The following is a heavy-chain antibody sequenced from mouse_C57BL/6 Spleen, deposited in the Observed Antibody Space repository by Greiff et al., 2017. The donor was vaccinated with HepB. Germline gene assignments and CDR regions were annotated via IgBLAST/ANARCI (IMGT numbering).Heavy chain of an antibody. V-gene: IGHV1-64*01. CDR1: GYTFTSYW. CDR3: ARGDITTVVAHYFDY. CDR2: IHPNSGST. J-gene: IGHJ2*01. Sequence: QVQLKQPGAELVKPGASVKLSCKASGYTFTSYWMHWVKQRPGQGLEWIGLIHPNSGSTNYNEKFKSKATLTVDKSSSTAYMQLSSLTSEDSAVYYCARGDITTVVAHYFDYWGQGTTLTVSS. D-gene: IGHD1-1*01.